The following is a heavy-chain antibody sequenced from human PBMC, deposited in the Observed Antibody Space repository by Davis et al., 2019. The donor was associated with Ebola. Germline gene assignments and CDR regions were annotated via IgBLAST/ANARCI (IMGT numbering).Heavy chain of an antibody. Sequence: GSLRLSCTVPGGSISSHYWTWIRQPPGKGLEWIGHIHYSGSTNYNPSLKSRVTTSVDTSKNQFSLNLSSVTAADTAVYYCARMPTVTADHWYFDLWGRGTLVTVSS. V-gene: IGHV4-59*11. J-gene: IGHJ2*01. CDR1: GGSISSHY. D-gene: IGHD4-17*01. CDR3: ARMPTVTADHWYFDL. CDR2: IHYSGST.